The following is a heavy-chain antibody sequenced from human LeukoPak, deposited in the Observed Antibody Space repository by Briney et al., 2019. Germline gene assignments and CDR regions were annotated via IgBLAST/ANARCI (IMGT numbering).Heavy chain of an antibody. D-gene: IGHD3-9*01. J-gene: IGHJ4*02. CDR3: AKSPTYYDILTGYYSGYYFDY. V-gene: IGHV3-23*01. CDR1: GFTFSSYA. CDR2: ISGSGGST. Sequence: PGGSLRLSCAASGFTFSSYAMSWVRQGPGKGLEWVSAISGSGGSTYYADSVKGRFTISRDNSKNTLYLQMNSLRAEDTAVYYCAKSPTYYDILTGYYSGYYFDYWGQGTLVTVSS.